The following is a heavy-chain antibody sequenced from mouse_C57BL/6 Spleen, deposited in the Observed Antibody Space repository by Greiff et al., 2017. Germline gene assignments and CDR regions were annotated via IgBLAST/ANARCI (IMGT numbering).Heavy chain of an antibody. J-gene: IGHJ2*01. D-gene: IGHD1-1*01. V-gene: IGHV1-39*01. CDR3: ATLYYGSSLYFDY. CDR1: GYSFTDYN. CDR2: INPNYGTT. Sequence: EVQLQQSGAELARPGASVKISCKASGYSFTDYNMTWVKQSNGKSLEWIGVINPNYGTTSYNQKFKGKATLTVDQSSSTAYMQLNSLTSEDSAVYYCATLYYGSSLYFDYWGQGTTLTVSS.